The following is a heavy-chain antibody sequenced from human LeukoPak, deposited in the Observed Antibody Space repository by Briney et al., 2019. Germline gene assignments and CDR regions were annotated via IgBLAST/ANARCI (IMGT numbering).Heavy chain of an antibody. J-gene: IGHJ4*02. Sequence: GGSLRLSCVGSGFTFRSHAMSWVRQAPEKGLEFISGIYENGGTTYYADSVKGRFSISRDNSKNTLYLQMDSLRGEDTAVYYCAKDFRIGYSAHFDYWGQGALVTVSS. D-gene: IGHD2-21*01. CDR3: AKDFRIGYSAHFDY. CDR1: GFTFRSHA. CDR2: IYENGGTT. V-gene: IGHV3-23*01.